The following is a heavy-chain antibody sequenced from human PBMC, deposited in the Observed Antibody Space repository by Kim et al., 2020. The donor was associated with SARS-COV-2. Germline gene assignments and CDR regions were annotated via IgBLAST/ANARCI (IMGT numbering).Heavy chain of an antibody. Sequence: STSYNPSLKSRVTISVDTSKNQFSLKLSSVTAADTAVYYCAALGGSYSDYWGQGTLVTVSS. CDR3: AALGGSYSDY. J-gene: IGHJ4*02. D-gene: IGHD1-26*01. V-gene: IGHV4-39*01. CDR2: ST.